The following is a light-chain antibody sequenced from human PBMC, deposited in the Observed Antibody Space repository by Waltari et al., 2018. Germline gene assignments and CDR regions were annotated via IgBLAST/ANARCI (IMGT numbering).Light chain of an antibody. Sequence: QSALTQPASVSGSPGQSITISCTGTSSDVGAYNYVSWYQQHPGKAPKLMIFEVTNRPSGVSNRFSGAKSGNTASLTSAGLQAEDEADYYCTSYTSTITWVFGGGTKLTVL. V-gene: IGLV2-14*01. J-gene: IGLJ3*02. CDR2: EVT. CDR1: SSDVGAYNY. CDR3: TSYTSTITWV.